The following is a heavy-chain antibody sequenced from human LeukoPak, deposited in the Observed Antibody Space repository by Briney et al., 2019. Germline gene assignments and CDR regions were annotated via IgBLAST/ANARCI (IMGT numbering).Heavy chain of an antibody. D-gene: IGHD1-26*01. CDR3: ARDGSWELPTYYFDY. Sequence: ASVKVSCKASGGTFSSCAISWVRQAPGQGLEWMGRIIPIFGTANYAQKFQGRVTITTDESTSTAYMELSSLRSEDTAVYYCARDGSWELPTYYFDYWGQGTLVTVSS. CDR1: GGTFSSCA. J-gene: IGHJ4*02. CDR2: IIPIFGTA. V-gene: IGHV1-69*05.